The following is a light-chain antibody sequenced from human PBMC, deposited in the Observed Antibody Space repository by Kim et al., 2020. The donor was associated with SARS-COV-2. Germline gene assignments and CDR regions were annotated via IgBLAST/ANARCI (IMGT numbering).Light chain of an antibody. V-gene: IGLV1-44*01. CDR1: CANIGRNT. Sequence: GQKHPISCSGRCANIGRNTVSWYQQVPGTGPKLIIYTTDQRPSGVPDRLSGSKSDTSASLTISGLRSEDEADYHCAAWDDSLNGLVFGGGTQLTVL. J-gene: IGLJ2*01. CDR3: AAWDDSLNGLV. CDR2: TTD.